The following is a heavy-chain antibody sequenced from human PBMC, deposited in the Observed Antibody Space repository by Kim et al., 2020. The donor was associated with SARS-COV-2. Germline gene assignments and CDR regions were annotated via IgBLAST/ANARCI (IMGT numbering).Heavy chain of an antibody. D-gene: IGHD5-12*01. CDR3: ARPHEDGYKSADDY. J-gene: IGHJ4*02. Sequence: ASVKVSCKASGYTFTSYAMHWVRQAPGQRLEWMGWINAGNGNTKYSQKFQGRVTITRDTSASTAYMELSSLRSEDTAVYYCARPHEDGYKSADDYWGQGTLVTVSS. V-gene: IGHV1-3*01. CDR2: INAGNGNT. CDR1: GYTFTSYA.